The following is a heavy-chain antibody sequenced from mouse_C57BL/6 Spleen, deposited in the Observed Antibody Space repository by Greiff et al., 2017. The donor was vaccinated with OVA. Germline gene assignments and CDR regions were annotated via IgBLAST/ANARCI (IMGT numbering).Heavy chain of an antibody. J-gene: IGHJ3*02. CDR3: ARTASYDGYDLRGDW. CDR1: GSTFTSYW. V-gene: IGHV1-50*01. CDR2: IDPSDSYT. Sequence: QVQLQQPGAELVKPGASVKLSCKASGSTFTSYWMQWVKQRPGQGLEWIGAIDPSDSYTKYNQKFKGKATLTVDTSSSTAYMQLSSLTSDDSAVYYCARTASYDGYDLRGDWWGQGTLVTVSA. D-gene: IGHD2-3*01.